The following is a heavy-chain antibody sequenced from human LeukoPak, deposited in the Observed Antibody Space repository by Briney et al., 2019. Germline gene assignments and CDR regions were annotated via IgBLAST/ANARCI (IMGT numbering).Heavy chain of an antibody. CDR2: IRYDGSNK. CDR1: GFTFSSYG. J-gene: IGHJ4*02. V-gene: IGHV3-30*02. D-gene: IGHD3-16*02. Sequence: GGSLRLSCAASGFTFSSYGMHWVRQAPGKGLEWVAFIRYDGSNKYYADSVKGRFTISRVNSKNTLYLQMNSLRAEDTAVYYCAKGSSKGYVWGSYRPSYYYFDYWGQGTLVTVSS. CDR3: AKGSSKGYVWGSYRPSYYYFDY.